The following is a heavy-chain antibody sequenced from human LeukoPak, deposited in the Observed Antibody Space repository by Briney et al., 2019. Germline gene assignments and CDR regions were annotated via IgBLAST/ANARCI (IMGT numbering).Heavy chain of an antibody. CDR1: GYIFSNYG. CDR3: ARDVAGSYYGDAFDI. CDR2: ISAHNGNT. Sequence: ASVKLSCKASGYIFSNYGISWLRQAPGQGLEWMGWISAHNGNTNYAQKLQGRVTMTTDTSTSTAYMELRSLRSDDTAVYYCARDVAGSYYGDAFDIWGQGTMVTVSS. J-gene: IGHJ3*02. D-gene: IGHD1-26*01. V-gene: IGHV1-18*01.